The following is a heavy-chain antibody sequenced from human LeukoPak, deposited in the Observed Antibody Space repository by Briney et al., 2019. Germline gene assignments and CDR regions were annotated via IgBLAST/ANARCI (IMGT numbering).Heavy chain of an antibody. D-gene: IGHD6-13*01. CDR1: GYTLTELA. J-gene: IGHJ4*02. V-gene: IGHV1-2*02. CDR2: INPNSGGT. Sequence: GASVKVSCKVSGYTLTELAIHWVRQAPGQGLEWMGWINPNSGGTNYAQKFQGRVTMTRDTSISTAYMELSRLRTEDTAVLYCAREEVIAAAGPTLDYWGQGALVTVSS. CDR3: AREEVIAAAGPTLDY.